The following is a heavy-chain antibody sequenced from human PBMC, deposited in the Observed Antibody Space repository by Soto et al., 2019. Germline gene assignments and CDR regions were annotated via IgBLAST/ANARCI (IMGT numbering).Heavy chain of an antibody. CDR1: GFTFTSSA. V-gene: IGHV1-58*01. J-gene: IGHJ4*02. CDR2: IVVGSGNT. D-gene: IGHD3-9*01. Sequence: GASVKVSCKASGFTFTSSAVQWVRQARGQRLEWIGWIVVGSGNTNYAQKFQERVTITRDMSTSTAYMELSSLRSEDTAMYYCVTKKDVLTGYLDYWGQGTQVTVSS. CDR3: VTKKDVLTGYLDY.